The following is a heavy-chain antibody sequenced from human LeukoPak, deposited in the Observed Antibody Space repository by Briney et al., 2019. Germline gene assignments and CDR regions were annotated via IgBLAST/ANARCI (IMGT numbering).Heavy chain of an antibody. CDR2: ISAYNGNT. D-gene: IGHD4-17*01. J-gene: IGHJ4*02. CDR3: ARTSPPPGDYGFDY. V-gene: IGHV1-18*01. CDR1: GYTFTSYG. Sequence: ASVTVSCKASGYTFTSYGISWVRQAPGQGLEWMGWISAYNGNTNYAQKLQGRVTMTTDTSTSTAYMELRSLRSDDTAVYYCARTSPPPGDYGFDYWGQGTLVTVSS.